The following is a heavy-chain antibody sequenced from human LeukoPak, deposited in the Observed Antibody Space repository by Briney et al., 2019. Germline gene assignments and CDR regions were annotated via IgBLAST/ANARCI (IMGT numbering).Heavy chain of an antibody. Sequence: GGPLRLSCAASGFTVSSNYMNWVRQAPGKGLEWVSVIYSGGSTYYADSVKGRFTISRDNSKNTLYLQMNSLRAEDTAVYYCAYSSKKYYFDYWGQGTLVTVSS. D-gene: IGHD6-6*01. V-gene: IGHV3-53*01. J-gene: IGHJ4*02. CDR2: IYSGGST. CDR3: AYSSKKYYFDY. CDR1: GFTVSSNY.